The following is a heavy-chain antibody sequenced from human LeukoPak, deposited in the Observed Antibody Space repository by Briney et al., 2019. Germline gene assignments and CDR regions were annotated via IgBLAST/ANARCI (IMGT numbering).Heavy chain of an antibody. CDR3: ARRKSFDYLSPIDS. CDR2: IHYTGST. CDR1: GGSVSSSRYY. D-gene: IGHD3-9*01. Sequence: PSETLSLTCPVSGGSVSSSRYYWGWIRQPPGKGLEGIGSIHYTGSTYYKPSLKSRVTISVDASKNQISLKLSSVTAADTAVYFCARRKSFDYLSPIDSWGQGTLVTVSS. V-gene: IGHV4-39*01. J-gene: IGHJ4*02.